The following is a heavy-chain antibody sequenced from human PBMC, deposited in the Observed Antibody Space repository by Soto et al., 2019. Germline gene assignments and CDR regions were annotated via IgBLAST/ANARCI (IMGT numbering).Heavy chain of an antibody. J-gene: IGHJ4*02. CDR2: ISSSSSNI. D-gene: IGHD1-20*01. CDR3: AIEGNRIIDY. CDR1: GITFSSYS. V-gene: IGHV3-21*01. Sequence: EVQLVESGGGLVKPGGSLRFSCAASGITFSSYSMNWVRQAPGKGLEWVSSISSSSSNIHYADSVRGRFTISRDNAKNSLYLQMNSLRAEDTAVYYCAIEGNRIIDYWGQGTLVSVSS.